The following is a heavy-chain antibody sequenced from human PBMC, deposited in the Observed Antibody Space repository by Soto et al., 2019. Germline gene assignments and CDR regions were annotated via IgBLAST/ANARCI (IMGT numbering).Heavy chain of an antibody. CDR2: IIPIFGTA. CDR3: ERGNYYDSMGGLPGY. D-gene: IGHD3-22*01. J-gene: IGHJ4*02. V-gene: IGHV1-69*13. Sequence: GASVKVSCKASGGTFSSYAISWVRQAPGQGLEWMGGIIPIFGTANYAQKFQGRVTITADESTSTAYMELSSLRSEDTAVYYCERGNYYDSMGGLPGYWGQGTLVTVSS. CDR1: GGTFSSYA.